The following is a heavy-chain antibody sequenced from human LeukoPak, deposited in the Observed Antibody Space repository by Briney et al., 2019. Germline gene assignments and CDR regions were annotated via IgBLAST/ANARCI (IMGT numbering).Heavy chain of an antibody. CDR2: ISSSGST. Sequence: SETLSLTCTVSRGSISGSIRSYYWSWLRQPPGKGLEWIGYISSSGSTNDNPSLRSRVTIPVDTSKNQFFLNLSSVSAADTAVYYCARIPLGYSGAYYFDYWGQGTLVTVSP. CDR1: RGSISGSIRSYY. J-gene: IGHJ4*02. V-gene: IGHV4-4*09. CDR3: ARIPLGYSGAYYFDY. D-gene: IGHD5-12*01.